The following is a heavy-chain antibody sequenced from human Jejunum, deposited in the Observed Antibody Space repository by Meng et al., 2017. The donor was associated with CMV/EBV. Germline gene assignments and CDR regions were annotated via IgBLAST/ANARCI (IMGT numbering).Heavy chain of an antibody. Sequence: SGFTFTRYAMHWVRQAPGKGLEWVSTISGSGGSTFHADSVKGRFTISRDNSKDTLYLQMNSLRAEDTAVYYCAKPGDCSGGSCSPIDYWGQGALVTVSS. CDR2: ISGSGGST. V-gene: IGHV3-23*01. J-gene: IGHJ4*02. CDR1: GFTFTRYA. D-gene: IGHD2-15*01. CDR3: AKPGDCSGGSCSPIDY.